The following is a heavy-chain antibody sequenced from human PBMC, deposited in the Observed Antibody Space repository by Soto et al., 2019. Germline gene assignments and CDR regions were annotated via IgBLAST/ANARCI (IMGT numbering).Heavy chain of an antibody. V-gene: IGHV1-18*01. CDR3: ATDRSHYDSKGF. CDR1: GYSFTAYG. Sequence: ASVKVSCKTSGYSFTAYGISWVRQAPGQGLEWMGWISAFNGQTKSAQKVQGRVSMTTDTSTSTAYMELRNLRSDDTAVSYCATDRSHYDSKGFWGPGTLVTVYS. CDR2: ISAFNGQT. J-gene: IGHJ4*02. D-gene: IGHD3-22*01.